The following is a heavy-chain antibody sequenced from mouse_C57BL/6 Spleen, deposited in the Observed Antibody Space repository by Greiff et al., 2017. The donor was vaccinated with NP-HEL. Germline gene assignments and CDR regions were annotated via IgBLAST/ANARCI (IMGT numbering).Heavy chain of an antibody. Sequence: EVQRVESGGDLVKPGGSLKLSCAASGFTFSSYGMSWVRQTPDKRLEWVATISSGGSYTYYPDSVKGRFTISRDNAKNTLYLQMSSLKSEDTAMYYCAREGGTGYAMDYWGQGTSVTVSS. CDR2: ISSGGSYT. V-gene: IGHV5-6*01. CDR1: GFTFSSYG. D-gene: IGHD3-3*01. J-gene: IGHJ4*01. CDR3: AREGGTGYAMDY.